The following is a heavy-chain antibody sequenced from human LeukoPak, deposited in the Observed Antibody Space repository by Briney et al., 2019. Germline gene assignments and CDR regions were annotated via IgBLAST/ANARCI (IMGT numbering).Heavy chain of an antibody. CDR3: ARGLGLRTGNWYFDL. CDR1: RFTFNIYS. D-gene: IGHD1-1*01. Sequence: PGGSLRLTCAASRFTFNIYSMNWVRHAPRKGPEWVSSISSGSSYIYYADSVKGRFTISRDNAKNSLYLQMNSLSAEDTAVYYCARGLGLRTGNWYFDLWGRGTLVTVSS. CDR2: ISSGSSYI. J-gene: IGHJ2*01. V-gene: IGHV3-21*01.